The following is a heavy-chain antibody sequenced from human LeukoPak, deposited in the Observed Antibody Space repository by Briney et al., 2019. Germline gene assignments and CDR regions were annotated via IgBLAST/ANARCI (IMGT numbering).Heavy chain of an antibody. J-gene: IGHJ4*02. CDR2: ISSTGGTT. CDR1: GITFSSYG. CDR3: AKADRRSDLPYYFDY. V-gene: IGHV3-23*01. Sequence: GGSLRLSCAASGITFSSYGMSWVRQAPGKGLEWVSSISSTGGTTYYADSVKGRFTISRDNSKNTLYLQMNSLRAEDTAIYYCAKADRRSDLPYYFDYWGQGTLVTVSS.